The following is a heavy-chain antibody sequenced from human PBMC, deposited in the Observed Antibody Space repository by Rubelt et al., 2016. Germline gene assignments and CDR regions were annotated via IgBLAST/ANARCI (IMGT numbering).Heavy chain of an antibody. CDR3: TTSYYDYSHYGDYMDV. CDR1: GFTFNTCA. D-gene: IGHD4-11*01. V-gene: IGHV3-33*05. Sequence: GFTFNTCAMHWVRQAPGKGLEWVAIISFGGTNKYYEDSVKGRFTISRDNSKNTLYLQMNSLKTEDTAVYYCTTSYYDYSHYGDYMDVWGKGTTVTVSS. CDR2: ISFGGTNK. J-gene: IGHJ6*03.